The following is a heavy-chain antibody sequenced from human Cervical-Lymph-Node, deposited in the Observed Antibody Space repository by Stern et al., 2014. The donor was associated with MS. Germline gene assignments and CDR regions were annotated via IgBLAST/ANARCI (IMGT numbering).Heavy chain of an antibody. V-gene: IGHV2-70*04. Sequence: QITLKESGPALVRPTQTLTLTCTFSGFSLSTIGVRVSWIRQPPGEAPEWLARIEWDDDKFYSASLKTRLTISKDTSKNQVVLTMTNMDPVDTGTYYCARTHITGTTNFFDYWGQGILVTVSS. J-gene: IGHJ4*02. CDR3: ARTHITGTTNFFDY. CDR1: GFSLSTIGVR. D-gene: IGHD1-14*01. CDR2: IEWDDDK.